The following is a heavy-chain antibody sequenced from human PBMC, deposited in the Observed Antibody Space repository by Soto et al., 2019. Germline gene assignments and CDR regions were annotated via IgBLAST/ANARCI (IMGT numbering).Heavy chain of an antibody. CDR1: GYSFSTYW. V-gene: IGHV5-51*01. CDR2: IYSGDSNT. CDR3: ATWRSSRWFDY. J-gene: IGHJ4*02. D-gene: IGHD6-13*01. Sequence: GESLKVSCKGSGYSFSTYWIAWVRQMPGKGLEWMGSIYSGDSNTRYSPSFQGQVTISADKSINTAYLQWSSLRASDTAMYYCATWRSSRWFDYWGQGTLVTVSS.